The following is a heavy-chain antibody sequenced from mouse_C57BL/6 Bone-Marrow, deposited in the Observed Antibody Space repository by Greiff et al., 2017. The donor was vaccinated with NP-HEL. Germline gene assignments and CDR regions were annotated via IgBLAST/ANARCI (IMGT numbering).Heavy chain of an antibody. D-gene: IGHD2-2*01. CDR3: AREGLLWLRPAWFAY. Sequence: VQLQQSGAELMKPGASVKLSCKATGYTFTGYWIEWVKQRPGHGLEWIGELLPGSGSTNYNEKFKGKATFTADTSSNTAYMQLSSLTTEDSAIYYCAREGLLWLRPAWFAYWGQGTLVTVSA. CDR1: GYTFTGYW. CDR2: LLPGSGST. J-gene: IGHJ3*01. V-gene: IGHV1-9*01.